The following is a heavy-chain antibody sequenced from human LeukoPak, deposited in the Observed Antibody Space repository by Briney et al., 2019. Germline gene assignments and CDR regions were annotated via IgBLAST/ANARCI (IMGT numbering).Heavy chain of an antibody. Sequence: GESLKISCKGSGYSFTSFWIAWVRQMPGKGLEWMGIIYPGDSNTRYSPSFQGHVTISADKSISTAYLQWSSLKASDTAMYYCARAGYSSRWDGVDYWGQGTLVTVSS. J-gene: IGHJ4*02. CDR2: IYPGDSNT. D-gene: IGHD2-2*01. V-gene: IGHV5-51*01. CDR1: GYSFTSFW. CDR3: ARAGYSSRWDGVDY.